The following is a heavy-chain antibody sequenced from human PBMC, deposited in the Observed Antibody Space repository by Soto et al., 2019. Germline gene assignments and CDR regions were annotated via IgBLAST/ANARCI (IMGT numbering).Heavy chain of an antibody. J-gene: IGHJ3*02. D-gene: IGHD3-22*01. CDR2: VYYSGST. CDR3: AGGYYDSRGKSNTFDI. Sequence: SETLSLTCTVSGASISSSYWSWIRQSPGKGLEWIGYVYYSGSTNYNPSLKSRVTISVDTSKNQFSLKLSSVTAADTAVYYCAGGYYDSRGKSNTFDIWGRGTMVTVSS. CDR1: GASISSSY. V-gene: IGHV4-59*01.